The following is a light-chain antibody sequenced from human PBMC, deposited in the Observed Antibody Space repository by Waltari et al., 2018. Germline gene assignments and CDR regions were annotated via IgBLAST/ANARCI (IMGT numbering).Light chain of an antibody. V-gene: IGLV2-23*01. CDR3: CSYAGSAIWV. CDR2: EDN. CDR1: SSDVGSYNL. J-gene: IGLJ3*02. Sequence: QSALTQPASVSGSPGQPITISCTGTSSDVGSYNLVSWYQQHPGKAPKRMIYEDNKRPSGVSNRFSGSKSGNTASLTISGLQAEDEADYYCCSYAGSAIWVFGGGTKLTVL.